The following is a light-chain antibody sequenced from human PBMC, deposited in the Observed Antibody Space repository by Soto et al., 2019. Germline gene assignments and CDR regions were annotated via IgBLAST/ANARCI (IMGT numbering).Light chain of an antibody. CDR1: QSVSSY. CDR2: DAS. V-gene: IGKV3-11*01. Sequence: EIVLTQSPATLSLSPGERATLSCRASQSVSSYLAWYQQKPGQAPRLLIYDASNRATGIPARFSGRGSGTDFTLTISTPEPEDFTVYYCQQRSIRPWTFGQGTKVEIK. J-gene: IGKJ1*01. CDR3: QQRSIRPWT.